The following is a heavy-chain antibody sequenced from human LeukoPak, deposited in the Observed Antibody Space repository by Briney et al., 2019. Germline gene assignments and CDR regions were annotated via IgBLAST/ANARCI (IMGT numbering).Heavy chain of an antibody. CDR2: ISASDTST. J-gene: IGHJ4*02. CDR1: GFTFGSYA. V-gene: IGHV3-23*01. D-gene: IGHD5-12*01. Sequence: GGSLRLPCAASGFTFGSYAMYWVRQAPGKGLEWVSAISASDTSTYYADFVKGRFTISRDNSKNTLYLQMNSLRAEDTAVYYCAKARATIYYFDCWGQGTLVTVSS. CDR3: AKARATIYYFDC.